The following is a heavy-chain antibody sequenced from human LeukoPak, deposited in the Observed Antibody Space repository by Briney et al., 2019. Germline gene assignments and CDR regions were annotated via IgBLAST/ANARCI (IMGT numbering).Heavy chain of an antibody. CDR1: GFTFSSYA. V-gene: IGHV3-23*01. D-gene: IGHD2-8*01. J-gene: IGHJ5*02. Sequence: GASLRLSCAASGFTFSSYAMSWVRQAPVKGLEWVSAISGSGGSTYYADSVKGRFTISRDNSKNTLYLQMNSLRAEDTAVYYCAKMVYAIRNWFDPWGQGTLVTVSS. CDR2: ISGSGGST. CDR3: AKMVYAIRNWFDP.